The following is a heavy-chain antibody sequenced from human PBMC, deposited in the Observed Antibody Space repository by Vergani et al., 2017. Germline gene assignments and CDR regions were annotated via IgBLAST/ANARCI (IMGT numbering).Heavy chain of an antibody. D-gene: IGHD3-10*01. Sequence: QVQLVQSGAEVKKPGASVKVSCKASGYTFTSYAMHWVRQAPGQRLEWMGWINAGNGNTKYSQKFQGRVTITRDTSASTAYMELSSLRSEDTAAYYCARGSVGGYPNWFDPWGQGTLVTVSS. CDR1: GYTFTSYA. J-gene: IGHJ5*02. CDR3: ARGSVGGYPNWFDP. CDR2: INAGNGNT. V-gene: IGHV1-3*01.